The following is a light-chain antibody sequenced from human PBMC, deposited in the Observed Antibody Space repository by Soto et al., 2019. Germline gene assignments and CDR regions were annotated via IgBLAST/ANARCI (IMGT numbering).Light chain of an antibody. Sequence: EIVMTQSPATLSVSPGERATLFCRASQTVRKNLAWYQHKPGQVPRLLIYDASNRATGVPVRFSGSGSETEFTLTISSLQSEDFAVYYCHQYSNWPLTFGGGTKVEIK. V-gene: IGKV3-15*01. J-gene: IGKJ4*01. CDR2: DAS. CDR3: HQYSNWPLT. CDR1: QTVRKN.